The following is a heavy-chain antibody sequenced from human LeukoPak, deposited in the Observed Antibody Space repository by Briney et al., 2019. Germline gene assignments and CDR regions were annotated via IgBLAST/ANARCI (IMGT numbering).Heavy chain of an antibody. J-gene: IGHJ6*03. CDR1: GYTFSDYY. V-gene: IGHV1-2*02. CDR3: ARAPGTIMLEGPRKYYYMDV. CDR2: INPNSGGT. D-gene: IGHD3-16*01. Sequence: ASVKVSCKASGYTFSDYYMHWVRQAPGQGLEWMGWINPNSGGTNYAQKFQGRVSMTRDTSISTAYMELSRLRSDDTAVYYCARAPGTIMLEGPRKYYYMDVWGKGTTVTISS.